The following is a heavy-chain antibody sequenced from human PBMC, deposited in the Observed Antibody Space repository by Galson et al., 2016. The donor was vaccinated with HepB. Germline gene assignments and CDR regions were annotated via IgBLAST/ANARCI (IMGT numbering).Heavy chain of an antibody. CDR3: AKDQDIVPESNYYYGMDV. CDR2: ISHDGSNK. Sequence: CAASGFSFSSFGMHWVRQAPGKGLEWVAVISHDGSNKYYADSVKGRFTISRDNSKTTLYLQMNSLRAEDTAVYFCAKDQDIVPESNYYYGMDVWGQGTTVTVSS. J-gene: IGHJ6*02. D-gene: IGHD2-8*01. CDR1: GFSFSSFG. V-gene: IGHV3-30*18.